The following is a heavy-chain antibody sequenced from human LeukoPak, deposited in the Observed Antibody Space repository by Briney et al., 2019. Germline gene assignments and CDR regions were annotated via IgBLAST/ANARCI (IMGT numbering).Heavy chain of an antibody. CDR1: GGSISTYC. V-gene: IGHV4-4*07. CDR2: ICTSGST. J-gene: IGHJ4*02. CDR3: ARGRVYYYGSGSYFVY. D-gene: IGHD3-10*01. Sequence: SETLSLTCTVSGGSISTYCWSWIRQPAGKGLEWIGHICTSGSTNYNPSLKSRVTMSVDTSKNQFSLKLSSVTAADTAVYYCARGRVYYYGSGSYFVYWGQGTLVTVSS.